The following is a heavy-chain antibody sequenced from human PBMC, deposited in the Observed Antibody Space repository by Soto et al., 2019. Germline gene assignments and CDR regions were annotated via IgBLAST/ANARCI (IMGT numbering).Heavy chain of an antibody. J-gene: IGHJ6*03. V-gene: IGHV1-2*04. CDR2: INPNSGVT. CDR3: ARESGGATATLDYYYFYMDV. CDR1: GDTFTGYY. D-gene: IGHD5-12*01. Sequence: QVQLVQSGAEVKKPGASVTVSCRASGDTFTGYYMHRVRQAPGQGLGWMGWINPNSGVTKYAQKFQGWVTMTRDTSIRTVYMELSRLRSDDTAVYYCARESGGATATLDYYYFYMDVWGTGTTVTVSS.